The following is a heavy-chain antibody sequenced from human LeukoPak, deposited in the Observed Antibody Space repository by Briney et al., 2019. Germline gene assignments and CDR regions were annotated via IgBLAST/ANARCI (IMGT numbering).Heavy chain of an antibody. CDR2: INPSTGAT. V-gene: IGHV1-2*06. D-gene: IGHD2-15*01. Sequence: ASVNVSCTASGYTFTGYFIYWVRQAPGQGLEWMGRINPSTGATDYAQKFQGRVTVTRDTSISTAYMDLTRLTSDDTAVYYCARGLKYCIGGSCYSRNFDYWGQGTLVTVSS. CDR1: GYTFTGYF. CDR3: ARGLKYCIGGSCYSRNFDY. J-gene: IGHJ4*02.